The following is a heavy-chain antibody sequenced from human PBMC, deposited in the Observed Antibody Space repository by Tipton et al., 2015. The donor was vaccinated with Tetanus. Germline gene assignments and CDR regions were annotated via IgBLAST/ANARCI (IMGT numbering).Heavy chain of an antibody. D-gene: IGHD3-10*01. CDR1: GGSMSTYY. V-gene: IGHV4-59*01. J-gene: IGHJ4*02. Sequence: LRLSCTVSGGSMSTYYWSWIRQPPGKGLEWIGYVYYTGSTDYNPSLESRVTISVDTSKSQFSLRLTSVTAADTAVYYCARSKLLWFGESLSGFDSWGQGTLVTVSA. CDR3: ARSKLLWFGESLSGFDS. CDR2: VYYTGST.